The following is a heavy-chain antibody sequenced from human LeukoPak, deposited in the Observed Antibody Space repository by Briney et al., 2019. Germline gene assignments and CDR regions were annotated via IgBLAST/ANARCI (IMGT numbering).Heavy chain of an antibody. CDR3: ARLRNDFWSGYPGY. CDR2: INHSGST. J-gene: IGHJ4*02. CDR1: GGSFSGYY. V-gene: IGHV4-34*01. D-gene: IGHD3-3*01. Sequence: KSSETLSLTCAVYGGSFSGYYWSWIRQPPGKGLEWIGEINHSGSTNYNPSLKSRVTISVDTSKNQFSLKLSSVTAADTAVYYCARLRNDFWSGYPGYWGQGTLVTVSS.